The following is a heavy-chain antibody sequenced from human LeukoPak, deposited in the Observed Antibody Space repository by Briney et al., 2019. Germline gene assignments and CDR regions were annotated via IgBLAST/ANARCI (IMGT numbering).Heavy chain of an antibody. J-gene: IGHJ6*04. CDR3: ARSHIVVVPASTYYYYYGMDV. V-gene: IGHV4-34*01. D-gene: IGHD2-2*01. Sequence: ESLKLSCAASGCTFSDYNMSWIRQPPGKGLEWVSFISHGSRSTNYEPSVKSRVTISVDKSKNQFSLKLSSVTAADTAVYYCARSHIVVVPASTYYYYYGMDVWGKGTTVTVSS. CDR2: ISHGSRST. CDR1: GCTFSDYN.